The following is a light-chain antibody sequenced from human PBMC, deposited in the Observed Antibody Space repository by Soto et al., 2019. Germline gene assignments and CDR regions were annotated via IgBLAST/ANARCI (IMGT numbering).Light chain of an antibody. CDR1: QSVSNY. CDR2: DAS. V-gene: IGKV3-11*01. CDR3: QQRSNWPLT. Sequence: EIVWTQSPATLSLSPGEGATLSCRASQSVSNYLAWYQQKPGQAPRLLIFDASKRATGIPARFSGSGSGTDFTLTISSLEPEDFAVYYCQQRSNWPLTFGGGTKVEIK. J-gene: IGKJ4*01.